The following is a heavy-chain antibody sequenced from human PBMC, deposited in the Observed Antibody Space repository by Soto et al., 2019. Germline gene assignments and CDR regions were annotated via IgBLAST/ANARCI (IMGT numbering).Heavy chain of an antibody. CDR3: ARHGFYGDYSSNYFDP. D-gene: IGHD4-17*01. Sequence: GESLKISCKGSGYSFTNYWTAWVRQMPGKGLEYMGIIYPSDSTTRYSPSFQGQVTISADKSISTAYLQWNSLKASDTAMYYCARHGFYGDYSSNYFDPWGQGTLVTVSS. CDR1: GYSFTNYW. V-gene: IGHV5-51*01. CDR2: IYPSDSTT. J-gene: IGHJ5*02.